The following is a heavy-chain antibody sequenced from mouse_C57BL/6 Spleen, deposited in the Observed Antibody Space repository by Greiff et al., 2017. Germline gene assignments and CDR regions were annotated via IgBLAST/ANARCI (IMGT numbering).Heavy chain of an antibody. CDR1: GYTFTSYW. J-gene: IGHJ1*03. CDR3: ARWITTGYFDV. CDR2: IDPSDSYT. D-gene: IGHD1-1*01. V-gene: IGHV1-69*01. Sequence: QVQLQQSGAELVMPGASVKLSCKASGYTFTSYWMHWVKQRPGQGLEWIGEIDPSDSYTNYNQKFKGKSTLTVDKSSSTAYMQLSSLTSEDSAVYYCARWITTGYFDVWGTGTTVTVSS.